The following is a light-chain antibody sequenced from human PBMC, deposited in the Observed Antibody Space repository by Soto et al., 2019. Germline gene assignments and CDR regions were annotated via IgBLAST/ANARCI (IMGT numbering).Light chain of an antibody. CDR3: EQTYSTPVT. Sequence: DIQLTQSPSSLSASVGDRVTVTCRTSQKINNYLNWYQQKPGKAPKLLIYAASSVQSGVPLRFSGTGSGTDFILTISSLQPEDFATYYCEQTYSTPVTFGQGTRL. CDR2: AAS. V-gene: IGKV1-39*01. J-gene: IGKJ5*01. CDR1: QKINNY.